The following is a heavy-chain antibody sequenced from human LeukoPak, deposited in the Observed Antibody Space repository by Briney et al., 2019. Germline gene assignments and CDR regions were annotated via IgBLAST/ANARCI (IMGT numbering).Heavy chain of an antibody. D-gene: IGHD1-1*01. CDR2: TSSDGNIK. CDR3: ARDPVPATARHFDY. CDR1: GFTFSSYA. Sequence: GALRLSCAASGFTFSSYAMHWVRHAPAKGLEWVAVTSSDGNIKYYADSVKGRFTISRDNSKNTLYLQMNSLRGEDTGVYYCARDPVPATARHFDYWGQGTLVTVSS. V-gene: IGHV3-30-3*01. J-gene: IGHJ4*02.